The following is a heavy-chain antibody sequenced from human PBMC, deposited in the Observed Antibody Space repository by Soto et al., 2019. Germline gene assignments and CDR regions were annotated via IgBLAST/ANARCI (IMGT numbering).Heavy chain of an antibody. V-gene: IGHV4-30-2*06. J-gene: IGHJ4*02. CDR2: IYHTGNA. Sequence: SETLSLTCVVSGGSVSSGGYSWSWIRQSPEKGLEWIGYIYHTGNAYYTPSLKTRVTMSLDKSNNQFSLKLTSLTAADTAVYFCASSVVTYNVLTRNGFASWGQGVLVTVSS. CDR1: GGSVSSGGYS. D-gene: IGHD3-9*01. CDR3: ASSVVTYNVLTRNGFAS.